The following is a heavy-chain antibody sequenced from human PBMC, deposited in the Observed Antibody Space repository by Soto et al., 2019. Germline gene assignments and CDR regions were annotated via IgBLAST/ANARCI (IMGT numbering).Heavy chain of an antibody. CDR1: GYTLTSYA. D-gene: IGHD6-6*01. V-gene: IGHV7-4-1*01. CDR2: INTNTGNP. J-gene: IGHJ6*02. CDR3: ARETFYCHEYSSSSSPTPNYYYYGMDV. Sequence: ASVKVSCKASGYTLTSYAMNWVRQAPGQGLEWMGWINTNTGNPTYTQGFTGRFVFSLDTSVSTAYLQICSLKAEDTAVYYCARETFYCHEYSSSSSPTPNYYYYGMDVWGQGTTVTVSS.